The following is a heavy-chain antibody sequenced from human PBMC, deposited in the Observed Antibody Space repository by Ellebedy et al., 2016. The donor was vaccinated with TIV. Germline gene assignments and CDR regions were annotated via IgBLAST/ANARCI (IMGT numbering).Heavy chain of an antibody. CDR2: INPSDGKS. V-gene: IGHV1-46*01. CDR1: GYTFTTYS. CDR3: ARAPLKFRPNIPDDY. D-gene: IGHD2/OR15-2a*01. Sequence: ASVKVSXKASGYTFTTYSVHWVRQAPGQGLEWMGSINPSDGKSLYGRNFQGRVTLTKDTSTTTVYMEMTSLTSDDTAMYYCARAPLKFRPNIPDDYWGQGTPVTVSS. J-gene: IGHJ4*02.